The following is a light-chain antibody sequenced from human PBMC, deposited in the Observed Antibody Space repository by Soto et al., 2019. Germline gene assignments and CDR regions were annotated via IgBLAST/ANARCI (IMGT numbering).Light chain of an antibody. Sequence: SYELTQPPSVSVAPGQTARITCGGNNIGSKSVHWYQQKRGQAPVLVIYYDSDRPSGIPERFSGSNSWNTATLTISRVEAGDEADYYCQVWDSSSDSVVFGGGTKVTVL. CDR1: NIGSKS. CDR2: YDS. CDR3: QVWDSSSDSVV. V-gene: IGLV3-21*04. J-gene: IGLJ2*01.